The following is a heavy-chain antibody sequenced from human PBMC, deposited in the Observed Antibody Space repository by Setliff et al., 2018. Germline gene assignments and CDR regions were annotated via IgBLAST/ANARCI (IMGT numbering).Heavy chain of an antibody. Sequence: SETLSLTCTVSGGSISSSSYYWGWIRQPPGKGLEWIGSIYYSGSTYYNPSLKSRVTISIDTSKNQFSLNLNSVTAADTAVYYCASRTTGPGGWFDFWGQGSLVTVSS. CDR2: IYYSGST. CDR3: ASRTTGPGGWFDF. CDR1: GGSISSSSYY. D-gene: IGHD1-1*01. J-gene: IGHJ5*01. V-gene: IGHV4-39*01.